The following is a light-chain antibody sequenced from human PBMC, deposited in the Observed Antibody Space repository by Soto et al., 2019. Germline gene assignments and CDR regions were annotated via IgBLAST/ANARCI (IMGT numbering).Light chain of an antibody. J-gene: IGKJ5*01. Sequence: DIQMTQSPSSLSASVGDSVTITCRASQTISNYLNWYQQQPGKAPKLLIYAASSLQSGVPSRFSGSGSGTDFTLTISSLQPEDFAVYYCQQYGRSPYTFGQGTRLEI. CDR2: AAS. CDR3: QQYGRSPYT. V-gene: IGKV1-39*01. CDR1: QTISNY.